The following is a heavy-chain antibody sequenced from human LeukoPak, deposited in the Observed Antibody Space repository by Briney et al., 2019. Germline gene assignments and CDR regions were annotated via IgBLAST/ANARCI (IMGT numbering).Heavy chain of an antibody. CDR3: ARVPYDCSSTSCYPNWFDP. CDR1: GFTFSSYW. Sequence: PGGSLRLSCAASGFTFSSYWMHWVRQVPGKGLVWVSRIRSDESGTTYADSVKGRFTISRDNAKNTLYLQMNSLRAEDTAVYYCARVPYDCSSTSCYPNWFDPWGQGTLVTVSS. J-gene: IGHJ5*02. D-gene: IGHD2-2*01. V-gene: IGHV3-74*01. CDR2: IRSDESGT.